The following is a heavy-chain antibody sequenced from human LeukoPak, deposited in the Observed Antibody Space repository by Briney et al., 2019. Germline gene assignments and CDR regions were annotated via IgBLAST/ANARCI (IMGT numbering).Heavy chain of an antibody. CDR3: AKEGITMVRGVLAY. D-gene: IGHD3-10*01. J-gene: IGHJ4*02. CDR1: GFTFDDYA. CDR2: ISWNSGSI. V-gene: IGHV3-9*01. Sequence: GRSLRLSCAASGFTFDDYAMHWVRQAPGKGLEWVSGISWNSGSIGYADSVKGRFTISRDNAKNSLYLQMNSLRAEDTALYYCAKEGITMVRGVLAYWGQGTLVTVSS.